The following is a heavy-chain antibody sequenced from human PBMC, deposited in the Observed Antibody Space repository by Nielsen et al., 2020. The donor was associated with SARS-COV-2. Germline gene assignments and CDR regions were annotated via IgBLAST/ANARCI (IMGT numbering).Heavy chain of an antibody. CDR1: GFTVSRKY. CDR2: IFSGGRI. V-gene: IGHV3-53*01. Sequence: GAPKISRAASGFTVSRKYMTWVRQAPGKGLEWVSVIFSGGRIEYADSVKGRFTISRDHSKNTLYLQMNSLKIDDTAVYYCAGGDSQDYWGQGALVTVSS. J-gene: IGHJ4*02. D-gene: IGHD2-21*02. CDR3: AGGDSQDY.